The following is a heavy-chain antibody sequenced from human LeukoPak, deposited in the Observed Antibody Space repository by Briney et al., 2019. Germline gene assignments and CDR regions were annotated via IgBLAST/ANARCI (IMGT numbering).Heavy chain of an antibody. J-gene: IGHJ5*02. CDR1: GFTISNYW. D-gene: IGHD5-12*01. Sequence: GGSLRLSCVGSGFTISNYWMHWVRQAPGTGLVWVSRIHPDGSTTTYADSVKGRFTISRDNAKNTLYLQMNSLRAEDTAVYYCAPQQTYSPYNWFDPWGQGTLVTVSS. V-gene: IGHV3-74*03. CDR2: IHPDGSTT. CDR3: APQQTYSPYNWFDP.